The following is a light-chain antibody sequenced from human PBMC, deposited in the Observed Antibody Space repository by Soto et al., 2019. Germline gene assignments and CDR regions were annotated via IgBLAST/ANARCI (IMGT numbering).Light chain of an antibody. CDR3: QQSYRIPYP. CDR1: QSVSSN. CDR2: GAS. V-gene: IGKV3-15*01. J-gene: IGKJ2*01. Sequence: EIVMTQSPATLSVSPGERATLSCRASQSVSSNLAWYQQKPGQAPRLLIYGASTRATGIPARFSGSGSGTEFTLTISSLQSEDFASYYCQQSYRIPYPFGQGTKLEI.